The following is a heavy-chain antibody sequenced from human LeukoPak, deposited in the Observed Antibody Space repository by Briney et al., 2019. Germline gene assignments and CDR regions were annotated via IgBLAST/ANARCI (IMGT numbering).Heavy chain of an antibody. CDR1: GFTFSSYS. D-gene: IGHD4-17*01. Sequence: GGSLRLSCAASGFTFSSYSMNWVRQAPGKGLEWVSSISSSSSYIYYAGSVKGRFTISRDNAKNSLYLQMNSLRAEDTAVYYCARDRSTTVTPGGYWGQGTLVTVSS. CDR3: ARDRSTTVTPGGY. J-gene: IGHJ4*02. CDR2: ISSSSSYI. V-gene: IGHV3-21*01.